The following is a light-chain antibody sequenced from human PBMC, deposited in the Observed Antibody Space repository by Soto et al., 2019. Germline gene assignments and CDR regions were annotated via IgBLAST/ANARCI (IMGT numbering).Light chain of an antibody. Sequence: EIVLTQSPATLSLSPGERATLSFWASQSVSNYLAWYQQKPGQAPRLLIYDASNRASGIPARFSGSGSGTDFTLTISSLDPEDFAVYYCQQRSNWPPVTFGGGTKVDNK. CDR2: DAS. CDR3: QQRSNWPPVT. CDR1: QSVSNY. V-gene: IGKV3-11*01. J-gene: IGKJ4*01.